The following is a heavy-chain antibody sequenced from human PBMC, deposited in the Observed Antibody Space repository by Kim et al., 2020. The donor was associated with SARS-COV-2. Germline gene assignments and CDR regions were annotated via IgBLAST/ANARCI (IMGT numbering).Heavy chain of an antibody. J-gene: IGHJ4*02. D-gene: IGHD2-2*01. CDR2: ISYSGNS. V-gene: IGHV4-31*03. CDR3: ARGQPLDY. Sequence: SETLSLTCSVSGGSIRRGGKFWTWIRQHPAKGLEWIGYISYSGNSHYSPSLRSRVSIALQTSENQFSLELTSVTAADTAVYYCARGQPLDYWGQGILVT. CDR1: GGSIRRGGKF.